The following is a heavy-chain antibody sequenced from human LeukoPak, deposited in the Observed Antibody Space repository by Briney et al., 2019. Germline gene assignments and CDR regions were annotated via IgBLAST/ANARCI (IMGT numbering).Heavy chain of an antibody. D-gene: IGHD2-15*01. CDR1: GGSISSGDYY. CDR2: IYYSGST. V-gene: IGHV4-30-4*01. J-gene: IGHJ4*02. Sequence: SQTLSLTCTVSGGSISSGDYYWSWLRQPPGKGLEWTGYIYYSGSTYYNPSLKSRVTISVDTSKNQFSLKLSSVTAADTAVYYCARVDCSGGSCYSVDYWGQGTLVTVSS. CDR3: ARVDCSGGSCYSVDY.